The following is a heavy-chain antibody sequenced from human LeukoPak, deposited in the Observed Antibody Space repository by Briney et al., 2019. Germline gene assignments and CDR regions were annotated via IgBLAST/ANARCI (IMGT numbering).Heavy chain of an antibody. CDR1: GYTFTSYD. CDR3: ARGPRYYDFWSGYNAGYYYYYYTDV. CDR2: MNPNSGNT. Sequence: ASVKVSCKASGYTFTSYDINWVRQATGQGLEWMGWMNPNSGNTGYAQKFQGRVTMTRNTSISTAYMELSSLRSEDTAVYYCARGPRYYDFWSGYNAGYYYYYYTDVWGKGTTVTVSS. V-gene: IGHV1-8*01. J-gene: IGHJ6*03. D-gene: IGHD3-3*01.